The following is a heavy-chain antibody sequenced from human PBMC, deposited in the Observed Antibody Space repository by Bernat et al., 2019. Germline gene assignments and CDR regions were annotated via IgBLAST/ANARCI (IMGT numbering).Heavy chain of an antibody. CDR2: ISSSSSTI. D-gene: IGHD1-26*01. CDR3: ARAAGDGRHSFDY. CDR1: GFTVSSYS. V-gene: IGHV3-48*02. J-gene: IGHJ4*02. Sequence: EVQLVESGGGLVQPGGSLRVSCVASGFTVSSYSMNWVRQAPGKGLEWISYISSSSSTIYYADSVKCRFTISRDNANNSLYLQMNSLRDEDTAVYYCARAAGDGRHSFDYWGQGNLVTVSS.